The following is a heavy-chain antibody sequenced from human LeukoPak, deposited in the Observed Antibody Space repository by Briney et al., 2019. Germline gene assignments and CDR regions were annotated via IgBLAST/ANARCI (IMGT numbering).Heavy chain of an antibody. CDR1: GFTFSSYA. Sequence: GRSLRLSCAASGFTFSSYAMSWVRQAPGKGLEWVSAISGSGGSTYYADSVKGRFTISRDNSKNTLYLQMNSLRAEDTAVYYCARDKTYYYYMDVWGKGTTVTISS. CDR2: ISGSGGST. CDR3: ARDKTYYYYMDV. J-gene: IGHJ6*03. V-gene: IGHV3-23*01.